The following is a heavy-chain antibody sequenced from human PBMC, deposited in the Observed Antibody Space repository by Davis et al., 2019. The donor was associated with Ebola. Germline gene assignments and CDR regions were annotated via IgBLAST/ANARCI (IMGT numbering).Heavy chain of an antibody. D-gene: IGHD4-11*01. CDR3: AREVYSNYIDY. J-gene: IGHJ4*02. CDR1: GGSFSGYY. CDR2: INHSGST. Sequence: SETLSLTCAVYGGSFSGYYWSWIRQPPGKGLEWIGEINHSGSTNYNPSLKSRVTISVDTSKNQFSLKLSSVTAADTAVYYCAREVYSNYIDYWGQGTLVTVSS. V-gene: IGHV4-34*01.